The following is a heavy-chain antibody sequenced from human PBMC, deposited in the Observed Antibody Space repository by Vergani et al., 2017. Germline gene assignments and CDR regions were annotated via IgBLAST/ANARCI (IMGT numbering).Heavy chain of an antibody. CDR3: ARGPRYYYYYYYMDV. J-gene: IGHJ6*03. CDR1: GYTFTGYY. CDR2: INPNSGGT. V-gene: IGHV1-2*02. Sequence: QVQLVQSGAEVKKPGASVKVSCKASGYTFTGYYMHWVRQAPGQGLEWMGWINPNSGGTNYAQKFQGRVTMTRDTSISTAYMELSSLRSEDTAVYYCARGPRYYYYYYYMDVWGKGTTVTVSS.